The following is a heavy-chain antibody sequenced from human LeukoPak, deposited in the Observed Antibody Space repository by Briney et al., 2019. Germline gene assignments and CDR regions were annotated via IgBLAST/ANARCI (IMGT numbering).Heavy chain of an antibody. D-gene: IGHD4-17*01. Sequence: PSETLSLTCTVSGVSVSSGSYYWSWIRQPPGKGLEWIGYIYYSGSTNYNPSLKSRVTISVDTSKNQFSLKLSSVTAADTAVYYCARYGDWGAFDIWGQGTMVTVSS. J-gene: IGHJ3*02. CDR1: GVSVSSGSYY. CDR2: IYYSGST. CDR3: ARYGDWGAFDI. V-gene: IGHV4-61*01.